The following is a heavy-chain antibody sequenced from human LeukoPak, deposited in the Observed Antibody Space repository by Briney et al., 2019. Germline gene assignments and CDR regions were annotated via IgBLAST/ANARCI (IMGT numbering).Heavy chain of an antibody. V-gene: IGHV1-2*02. J-gene: IGHJ4*02. D-gene: IGHD5-18*01. CDR3: SRGSGISYGGIDY. CDR2: IHPKSGDT. Sequence: ASVKVSCKASGYTFSGYYLHWVRQAPGQGLERMGWIHPKSGDTKYAPKFLGRVTLTRDTSATIVYMDLTWLTSDDTAVYYCSRGSGISYGGIDYWGQGTLVTVSS. CDR1: GYTFSGYY.